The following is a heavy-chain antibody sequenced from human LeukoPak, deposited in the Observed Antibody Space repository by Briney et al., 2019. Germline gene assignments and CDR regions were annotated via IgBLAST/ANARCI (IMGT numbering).Heavy chain of an antibody. J-gene: IGHJ6*03. Sequence: ASMKVSCKVSGYTLTELSMHWVRQAPGKGLEWMGGFNPENGETIYAQKFQGRVTMTKDTSTDTAYMELSSLRSEDTAVYYCATAATSPPNYYYYYYMDVWGKGTTVTVSS. CDR2: FNPENGET. V-gene: IGHV1-24*01. CDR1: GYTLTELS. CDR3: ATAATSPPNYYYYYYMDV. D-gene: IGHD5-12*01.